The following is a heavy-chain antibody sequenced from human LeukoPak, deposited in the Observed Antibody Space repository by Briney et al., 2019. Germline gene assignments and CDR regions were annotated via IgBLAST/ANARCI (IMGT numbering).Heavy chain of an antibody. D-gene: IGHD3-9*01. V-gene: IGHV4-4*07. CDR1: GGSISSYY. Sequence: PSETLSLTCTVSGGSISSYYWSWIRQPAGRGLGWIGRIYTSGSTNYNPSLKSRVTMSVDTSKNQFSLKLSSVTAADTAVYYCARDYDILTGYFPYWGQGTLVTVSS. J-gene: IGHJ4*02. CDR3: ARDYDILTGYFPY. CDR2: IYTSGST.